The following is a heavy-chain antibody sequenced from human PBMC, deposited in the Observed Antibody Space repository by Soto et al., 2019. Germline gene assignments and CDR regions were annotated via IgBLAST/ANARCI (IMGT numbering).Heavy chain of an antibody. Sequence: GESLKISCKGSGYSFTSYWIGWVRQMPGKGLEWMGRIDPSDSYTNYSPSFQGHVTISADKSISTAYLQWSSLKASDTAMYYCARHYYYDSSGHDAFDIWGQGTMVTVSS. CDR3: ARHYYYDSSGHDAFDI. CDR2: IDPSDSYT. J-gene: IGHJ3*02. D-gene: IGHD3-22*01. CDR1: GYSFTSYW. V-gene: IGHV5-10-1*01.